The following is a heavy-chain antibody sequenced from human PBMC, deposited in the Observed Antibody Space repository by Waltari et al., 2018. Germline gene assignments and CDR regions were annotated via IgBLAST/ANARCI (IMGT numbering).Heavy chain of an antibody. D-gene: IGHD2-2*01. CDR3: ARERYCSSTSCYSYYYYGMDV. Sequence: QLQLQESGPGLVKPSETLSLTCTVSGGSISSRSYYWGWIRQPPGKGLEWIGRIYYSGRNYYNPSLKSPVTISVDTSKNQFSLKLSSVPAADTAVYYCARERYCSSTSCYSYYYYGMDVWGQGTTVTVSS. CDR1: GGSISSRSYY. CDR2: IYYSGRN. J-gene: IGHJ6*02. V-gene: IGHV4-39*02.